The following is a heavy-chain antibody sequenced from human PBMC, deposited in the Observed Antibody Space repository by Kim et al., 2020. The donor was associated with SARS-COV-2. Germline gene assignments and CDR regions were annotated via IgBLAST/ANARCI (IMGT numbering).Heavy chain of an antibody. CDR3: ARDFLGYTGYGFGL. J-gene: IGHJ1*01. V-gene: IGHV3-11*01. D-gene: IGHD5-12*01. CDR2: ITKSGSAT. Sequence: GGSLRLSCAASGFSFRDHFMSWVRQSPGKGLEWVSTITKSGSATFYSDSVKGRFAISRDNSKDSLILRMDNLRVDDTAVYFCARDFLGYTGYGFGLWGQG. CDR1: GFSFRDHF.